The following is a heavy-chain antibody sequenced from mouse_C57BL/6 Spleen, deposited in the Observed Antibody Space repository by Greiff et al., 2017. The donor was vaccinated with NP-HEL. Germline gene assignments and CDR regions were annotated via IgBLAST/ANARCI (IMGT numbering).Heavy chain of an antibody. D-gene: IGHD2-4*01. J-gene: IGHJ1*03. Sequence: QVQLKQPGAELVRPGSSVKLSCKASGYTFTSYWMHWVKQRPIQGLEWIGNIDPSDSETHYNQKFKDKATLTVDKSSSTAYMQLSSLTSEDSAVYYCARLGLWDYDWYFDVWGTGTTVTVSS. CDR1: GYTFTSYW. CDR3: ARLGLWDYDWYFDV. V-gene: IGHV1-52*01. CDR2: IDPSDSET.